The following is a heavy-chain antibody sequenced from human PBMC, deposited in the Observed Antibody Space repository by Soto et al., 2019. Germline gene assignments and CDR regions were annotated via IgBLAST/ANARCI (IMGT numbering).Heavy chain of an antibody. J-gene: IGHJ6*02. Sequence: SETLSLTCTVSGGSISSSSYYWGWIRQPPGKGLEWIGSIYYSGSTYYNPSLKSRVTISVDTSKNQFSLKLSSVTAADTAVYYCARPLLLWFGESLRMDVWGQGTTVTVSS. V-gene: IGHV4-39*01. CDR2: IYYSGST. D-gene: IGHD3-10*01. CDR1: GGSISSSSYY. CDR3: ARPLLLWFGESLRMDV.